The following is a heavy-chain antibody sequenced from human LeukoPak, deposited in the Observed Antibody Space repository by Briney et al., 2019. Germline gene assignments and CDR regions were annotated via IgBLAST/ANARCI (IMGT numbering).Heavy chain of an antibody. J-gene: IGHJ4*02. CDR3: ARGYYDILTGYYPFDY. CDR1: GGSFSGYY. V-gene: IGHV4-34*01. D-gene: IGHD3-9*01. CDR2: INHSGSP. Sequence: SETLSLTCAVYGGSFSGYYWSWIRQPPGKGLEWIGEINHSGSPNYNPSLKSRVTISVDTSKNQFSLKLSSVTAADTAVYYCARGYYDILTGYYPFDYWGQGTLVTVSS.